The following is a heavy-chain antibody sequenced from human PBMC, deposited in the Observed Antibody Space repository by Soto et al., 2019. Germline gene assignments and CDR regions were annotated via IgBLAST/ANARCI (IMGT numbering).Heavy chain of an antibody. CDR3: ARVAFGPIDY. V-gene: IGHV4-38-2*02. D-gene: IGHD3-16*01. Sequence: SETLSLTCTVSTYSISIGYYWGWIRQSPGEGLEWIVSMYHSGTTYYNPSLKSRVTISIDTSKNQFSLKLTSVTSADTAVYFCARVAFGPIDYWGQGTMVTVSS. CDR1: TYSISIGYY. J-gene: IGHJ4*02. CDR2: MYHSGTT.